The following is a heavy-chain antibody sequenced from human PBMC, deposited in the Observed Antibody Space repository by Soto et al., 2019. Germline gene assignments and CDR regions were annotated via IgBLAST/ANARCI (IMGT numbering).Heavy chain of an antibody. D-gene: IGHD3-22*01. CDR3: ARSLYYDSSGYYYDLED. V-gene: IGHV1-69*01. Sequence: QVQLVQSGAEVKKPGSSVKVSCKASGGTFSSYAISWVRQAPGQGLEWMGGIIPIFGTANYAQKFQGRVTITADESPSTAYMELSSLRSEDTAVYYCARSLYYDSSGYYYDLEDWGQGTLVTVSS. J-gene: IGHJ4*02. CDR1: GGTFSSYA. CDR2: IIPIFGTA.